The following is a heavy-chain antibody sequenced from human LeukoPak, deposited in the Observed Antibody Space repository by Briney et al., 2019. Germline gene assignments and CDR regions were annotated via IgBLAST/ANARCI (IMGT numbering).Heavy chain of an antibody. D-gene: IGHD6-13*01. V-gene: IGHV4-34*01. CDR3: GGDGLIAAAANNWFDP. J-gene: IGHJ5*02. CDR1: GRSFSGYY. Sequence: SETLSLTCAVYGRSFSGYYWSWIRQPPGKGLEWIGEINHSGSTNYNPPLKSRVTISVDTSNNHFSLNLSSVTASDTAVYYCGGDGLIAAAANNWFDPWGQGTLVTVSS. CDR2: INHSGST.